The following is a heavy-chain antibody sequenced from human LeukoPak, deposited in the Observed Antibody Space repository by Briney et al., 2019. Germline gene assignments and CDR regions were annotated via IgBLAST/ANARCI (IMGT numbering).Heavy chain of an antibody. D-gene: IGHD3-16*01. J-gene: IGHJ6*03. CDR3: ARQDALGKYPPPYYMDV. V-gene: IGHV4-59*08. CDR2: ISESGST. CDR1: GGSISSYN. Sequence: PSETLSLTCTASGGSISSYNWNWIRQPPGKGLEWIGYISESGSTNYNSSLENRVTLSLDTSKNEISLNLRSATVADTAVYYCARQDALGKYPPPYYMDVWGKGTTVIVS.